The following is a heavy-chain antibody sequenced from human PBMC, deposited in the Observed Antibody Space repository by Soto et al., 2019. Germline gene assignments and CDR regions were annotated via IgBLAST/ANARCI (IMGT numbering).Heavy chain of an antibody. CDR2: VNPIVSMS. CDR3: ASSYGSGYRAFDY. V-gene: IGHV1-69*02. J-gene: IGHJ4*02. Sequence: QVQLVQSGAEVKRPGSSVKVSCKASGATFNFYSINWVRQAPGLGLEWMGRVNPIVSMSNYAQKFQGRVTMTADKSTSTAYMEPSSLRSEDTAIYYCASSYGSGYRAFDYWGQGALVTVSS. CDR1: GATFNFYS. D-gene: IGHD3-10*01.